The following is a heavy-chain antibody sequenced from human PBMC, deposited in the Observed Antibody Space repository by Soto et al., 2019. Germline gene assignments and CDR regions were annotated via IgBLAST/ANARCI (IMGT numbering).Heavy chain of an antibody. V-gene: IGHV3-30*18. Sequence: PGGSLRLSCAASGFTFSSYGMHWVRQAPGKGLEWVAVISYDGSNKYYADSVKGRFTISRDNSKNTLYLQMNSLRAEDTAVYYCAKETGLSYPSFYYYYGRGVWGQGTTVTVSS. CDR3: AKETGLSYPSFYYYYGRGV. J-gene: IGHJ6*02. CDR2: ISYDGSNK. CDR1: GFTFSSYG. D-gene: IGHD1-1*01.